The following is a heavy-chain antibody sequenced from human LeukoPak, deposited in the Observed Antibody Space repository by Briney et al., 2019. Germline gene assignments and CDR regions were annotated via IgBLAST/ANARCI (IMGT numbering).Heavy chain of an antibody. J-gene: IGHJ4*02. Sequence: GGSLRLSCAASGFTFSSYWMSWVRQAPGKGLEWVATIKQEGSEKYYVHSVKGRFPISRDNAKNSLYLQMNSLRAEDTAVYYCARGFAYSSSSMDYWGQGTLVTVSS. CDR2: IKQEGSEK. D-gene: IGHD6-6*01. V-gene: IGHV3-7*01. CDR1: GFTFSSYW. CDR3: ARGFAYSSSSMDY.